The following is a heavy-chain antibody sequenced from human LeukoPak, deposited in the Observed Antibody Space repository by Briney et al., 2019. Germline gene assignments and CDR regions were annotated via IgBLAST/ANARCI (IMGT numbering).Heavy chain of an antibody. J-gene: IGHJ4*02. D-gene: IGHD1-26*01. CDR1: GFIFSAYE. CDR2: IGINTL. CDR3: ARLKYSGSYPADY. Sequence: GGSLRLSCTASGFIFSAYEMIWVRQAPGKGLECISCIGINTLYYADSVKGRFTSSRGNTKNSLYLQMNSLRAEDTAVYYCARLKYSGSYPADYWGQGTLVTVSS. V-gene: IGHV3-48*03.